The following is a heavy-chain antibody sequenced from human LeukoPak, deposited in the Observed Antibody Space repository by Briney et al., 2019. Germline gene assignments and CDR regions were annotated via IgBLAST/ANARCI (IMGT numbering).Heavy chain of an antibody. V-gene: IGHV3-23*01. CDR1: GFTFSSYA. D-gene: IGHD3-10*01. J-gene: IGHJ6*02. Sequence: GGSLRLSCAASGFTFSSYAMSWVRPAPGKGLEWVSAISGRGGSTYYAGSVKGLFTISRDNYKNPLYLQMNSLRAEDTAVYYCAKDLGVRCELYYYYGMDVWGQGTTVTVSS. CDR2: ISGRGGST. CDR3: AKDLGVRCELYYYYGMDV.